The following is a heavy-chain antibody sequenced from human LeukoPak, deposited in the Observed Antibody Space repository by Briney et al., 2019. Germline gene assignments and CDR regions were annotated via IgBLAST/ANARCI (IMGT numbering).Heavy chain of an antibody. CDR2: IYTTGSP. CDR3: ARDRGITTARGVPSWFDP. D-gene: IGHD3-10*01. V-gene: IGHV4-61*02. J-gene: IGHJ5*02. CDR1: GDSITSSNYY. Sequence: SETLSLTCTVSGDSITSSNYYWTWIRQPAGKALEWIGRIYTTGSPSYSPSLKSRVTISVDTSTNQFSLKLTSVSAADTAVYYCARDRGITTARGVPSWFDPWGQGTLVTVSS.